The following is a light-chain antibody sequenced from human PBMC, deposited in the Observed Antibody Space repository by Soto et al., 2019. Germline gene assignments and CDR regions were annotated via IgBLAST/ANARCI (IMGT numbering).Light chain of an antibody. CDR1: QSISSW. CDR2: DAS. CDR3: QQYNSYWT. V-gene: IGKV1-5*01. Sequence: DIQMTQSPSTLSASVKDRVTITCRASQSISSWLAWYQQNPGKATKLLIYDASSLESGFPSRFSGSGSGTEFTLTISSLQPDDFATYYCQQYNSYWTFGQGTKVDIK. J-gene: IGKJ1*01.